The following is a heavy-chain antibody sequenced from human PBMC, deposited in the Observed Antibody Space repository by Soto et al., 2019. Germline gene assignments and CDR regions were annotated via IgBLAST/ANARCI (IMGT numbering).Heavy chain of an antibody. CDR2: ISGSGGST. D-gene: IGHD3-10*01. CDR3: AKDPTVRGVITPYYFDY. CDR1: GFTFSSYA. Sequence: GGSLRLSCAAPGFTFSSYAMSWVRQAPGKGLEWVSAISGSGGSTYYADSVKGRFTISRDNSKNTLYLQMNSLRAEDTAVYYCAKDPTVRGVITPYYFDYWGQGTLVTVSS. V-gene: IGHV3-23*01. J-gene: IGHJ4*02.